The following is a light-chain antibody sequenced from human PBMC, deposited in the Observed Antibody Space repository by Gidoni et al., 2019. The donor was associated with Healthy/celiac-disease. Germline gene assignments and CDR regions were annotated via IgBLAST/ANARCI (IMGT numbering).Light chain of an antibody. CDR1: QSISSSY. J-gene: IGKJ3*01. CDR3: QQYGSSPRT. CDR2: GAS. V-gene: IGKV3-20*01. Sequence: EIRLTQSPGTLSLSPGERATLSCRASQSISSSYLAWYQQKPGQAPRLLIYGASSRATGNPDRFSGSGSGTDFTLTISRLEPEEFAVYYCQQYGSSPRTFGPGTKVDIK.